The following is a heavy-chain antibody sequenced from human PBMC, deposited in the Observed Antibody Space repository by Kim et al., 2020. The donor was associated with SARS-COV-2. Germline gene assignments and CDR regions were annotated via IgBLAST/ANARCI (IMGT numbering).Heavy chain of an antibody. CDR2: VDHSGTT. CDR1: GASISSSSC. CDR3: AGAFTSAWTLRPWFDP. D-gene: IGHD1-26*01. Sequence: SETLSLICVVSGASISSSSCWSWVRQPPGKVLAWIGEVDHSGTTSYNVSLKNRVSILVDKSKNQFSLRLTSVSAADTAAYYCAGAFTSAWTLRPWFDPLG. V-gene: IGHV4-4*02. J-gene: IGHJ5*02.